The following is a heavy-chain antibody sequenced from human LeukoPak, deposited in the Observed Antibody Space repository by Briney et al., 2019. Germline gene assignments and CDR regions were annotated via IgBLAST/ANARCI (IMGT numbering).Heavy chain of an antibody. CDR2: VFHRGTT. Sequence: SETLSLTCTVSGYSINSAFYWGWIRVPPGKGLEWIGSVFHRGTTYYNSSLKSRVSISIDTSKNQFSLKLSSVTAADTAVYYCARTRYYYNSRSYGAPYYFDYWGQGTLVTVSS. CDR1: GYSINSAFY. D-gene: IGHD3-10*01. CDR3: ARTRYYYNSRSYGAPYYFDY. V-gene: IGHV4-38-2*02. J-gene: IGHJ4*02.